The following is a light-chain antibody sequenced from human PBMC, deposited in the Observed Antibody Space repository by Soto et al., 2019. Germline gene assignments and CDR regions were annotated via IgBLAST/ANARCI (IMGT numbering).Light chain of an antibody. V-gene: IGKV3-15*01. CDR1: QSVRSN. Sequence: EIVLTQSPATLSVSPGGRATLSCRASQSVRSNLAWYQQKPGQGPRLLIFGASTRATNIPARFSGSGSGTEFTLTISSLQSEDFAVYYCQQYINWPPLTFGGGTKVEIK. CDR2: GAS. CDR3: QQYINWPPLT. J-gene: IGKJ4*01.